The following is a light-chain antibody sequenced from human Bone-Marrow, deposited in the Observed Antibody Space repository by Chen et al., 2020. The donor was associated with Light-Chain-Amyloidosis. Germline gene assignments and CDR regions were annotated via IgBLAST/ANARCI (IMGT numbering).Light chain of an antibody. CDR2: GTS. CDR1: QIVGSDY. CDR3: QQYGSPPMFT. Sequence: ELVLTQSPGTLSLSPVERATLSCRASQIVGSDYLAWYQQIPGQAPRLLIYGTSSRATGIPDRFSGSGSGTDFTLTISRLEPEDFAVYFCQQYGSPPMFTFGPGTKLDIK. V-gene: IGKV3-20*01. J-gene: IGKJ3*01.